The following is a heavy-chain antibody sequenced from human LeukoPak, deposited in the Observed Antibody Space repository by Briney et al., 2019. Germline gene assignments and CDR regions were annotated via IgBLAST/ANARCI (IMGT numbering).Heavy chain of an antibody. CDR2: ISSSSSYI. Sequence: PGGSLRLSCAAPGFTFSSYSMNWVRQAPGKGLEWVSSISSSSSYIYYADSVKGRFTISRDNSKNTVYLHMNSLRAEDMAVYYCARLAAGGPSDYWGQGALVTVSS. CDR3: ARLAAGGPSDY. J-gene: IGHJ4*02. V-gene: IGHV3-21*01. D-gene: IGHD6-13*01. CDR1: GFTFSSYS.